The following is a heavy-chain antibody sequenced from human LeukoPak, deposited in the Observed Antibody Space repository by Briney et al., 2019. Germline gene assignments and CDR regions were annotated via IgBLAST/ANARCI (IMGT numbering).Heavy chain of an antibody. CDR2: IIPIFGTT. CDR1: GGTFSRYA. D-gene: IGHD6-13*01. Sequence: SVKVSCKASGGTFSRYAITWVRQAPGQGLEWMGGIIPIFGTTNYAQKFQGRVTITADESTSTAYMELSSLRSEDTAVYYCARGAIVAAGYDYWGQGTLVTVSS. J-gene: IGHJ4*02. V-gene: IGHV1-69*01. CDR3: ARGAIVAAGYDY.